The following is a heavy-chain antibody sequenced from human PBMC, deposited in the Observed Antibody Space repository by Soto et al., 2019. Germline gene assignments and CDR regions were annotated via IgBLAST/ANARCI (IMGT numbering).Heavy chain of an antibody. CDR1: GGSISSSSYY. V-gene: IGHV4-39*01. D-gene: IGHD6-6*01. CDR3: ASLYSSSSGFLNY. Sequence: PSETLSLTCTVSGGSISSSSYYWGWIRQPPGKGLEWIGSIYYSGSTYYNPSLKSRVTISVDTSKNQFSLKLSSVTAADTAVYYCASLYSSSSGFLNYWGQGTLVTVSS. CDR2: IYYSGST. J-gene: IGHJ4*02.